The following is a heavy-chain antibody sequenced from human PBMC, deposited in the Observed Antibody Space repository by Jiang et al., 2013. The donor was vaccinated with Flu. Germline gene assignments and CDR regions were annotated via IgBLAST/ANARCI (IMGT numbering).Heavy chain of an antibody. V-gene: IGHV1-69*01. J-gene: IGHJ4*02. CDR3: ARDLEGDSSGYLGY. D-gene: IGHD3-22*01. Sequence: FGTANYAQKFQGRVTITADESTSTAYMELSSLRSEDTAVYYCARDLEGDSSGYLGYWGQGTLVTVSS. CDR2: FGTA.